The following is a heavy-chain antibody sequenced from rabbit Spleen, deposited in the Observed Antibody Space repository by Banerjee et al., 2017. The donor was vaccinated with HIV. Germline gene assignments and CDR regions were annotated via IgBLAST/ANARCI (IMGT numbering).Heavy chain of an antibody. Sequence: QSLEESGGDLVKPGASLTLTCTASGFSFNSTYYMCWVRQAPGKGLEWIACISGANSGSTYYASWAKGRFTISKTSSTTVTLQMTSLTAADTATYFCARDTSSSFSSYGMDLWGQGTLVTVS. CDR3: ARDTSSSFSSYGMDL. V-gene: IGHV1S40*01. CDR1: GFSFNSTYY. CDR2: ISGANSGST. D-gene: IGHD1-1*01. J-gene: IGHJ6*01.